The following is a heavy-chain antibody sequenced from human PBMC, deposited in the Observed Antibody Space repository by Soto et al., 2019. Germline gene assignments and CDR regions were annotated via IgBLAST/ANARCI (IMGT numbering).Heavy chain of an antibody. CDR3: ARYCAGNACYSRHYYAMDV. Sequence: QVQLVQSAGEVKKPGASAIVSCQASGYTFRNYIIAWLRQAPGQGLELMGWISPYNGNTNYARQFRGRVTLTTDTSTSAAYLELRNIGSDDAATYYCARYCAGNACYSRHYYAMDVWGQGTTVSVSS. J-gene: IGHJ6*02. V-gene: IGHV1-18*01. CDR2: ISPYNGNT. CDR1: GYTFRNYI. D-gene: IGHD2-21*02.